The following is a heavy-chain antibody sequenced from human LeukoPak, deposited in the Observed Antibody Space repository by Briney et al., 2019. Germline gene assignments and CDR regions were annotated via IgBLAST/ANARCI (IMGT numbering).Heavy chain of an antibody. CDR3: ARGYGPGSYYHY. CDR2: INHSGST. V-gene: IGHV4-34*01. CDR1: GGSFSGYY. Sequence: SETLSLTCTVYGGSFSGYYWSWIRQPPGKGLEWVGEINHSGSTNYNPSLKSRVTISVDTSKNQFSLKLSSVTAADTAVYYCARGYGPGSYYHYWGQGILVTVSS. J-gene: IGHJ4*02. D-gene: IGHD3-10*01.